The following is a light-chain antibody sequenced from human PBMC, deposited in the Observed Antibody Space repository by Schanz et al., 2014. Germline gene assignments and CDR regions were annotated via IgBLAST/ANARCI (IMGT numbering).Light chain of an antibody. CDR1: QDISNY. V-gene: IGKV1-33*01. CDR2: DAS. Sequence: DIQMTQSPSSLSASVGDRVTITCQASQDISNYLNWYQQKPGKAPKLLIYDASNLETGVPSRFSGSGSGTEFTLTITSLQPDDFATYYCQHYSDYPWTFGQGTKVDIK. CDR3: QHYSDYPWT. J-gene: IGKJ1*01.